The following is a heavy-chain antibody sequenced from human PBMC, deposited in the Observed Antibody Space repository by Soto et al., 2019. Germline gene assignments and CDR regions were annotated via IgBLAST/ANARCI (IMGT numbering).Heavy chain of an antibody. CDR2: IYSGGST. CDR3: ARTLTPEPIVGATEDQDYYMDV. Sequence: GGSLRLSCAASGFTVSSNYMSWVRQAPGKGLEWVSVIYSGGSTYYADSVKGRFTISRDNSKNTLYLQMNSLRAEDTAVYYCARTLTPEPIVGATEDQDYYMDVWGKGTTVTVSS. D-gene: IGHD1-26*01. CDR1: GFTVSSNY. J-gene: IGHJ6*03. V-gene: IGHV3-66*01.